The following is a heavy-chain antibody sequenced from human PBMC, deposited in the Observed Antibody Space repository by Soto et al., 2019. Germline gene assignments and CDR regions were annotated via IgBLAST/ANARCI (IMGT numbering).Heavy chain of an antibody. D-gene: IGHD3-22*01. CDR1: GFTFSSYS. Sequence: PGGSLRLSCAASGFTFSSYSMNWVRQAPGKGLEWVSSISSSSSYIYYADSVKGRFTISRDNAKNSLYLQMNSLRAEDTAVYYCARGLNHYYDSSGYYSYYGMDVWGQGTTVTVSS. CDR3: ARGLNHYYDSSGYYSYYGMDV. CDR2: ISSSSSYI. V-gene: IGHV3-21*01. J-gene: IGHJ6*02.